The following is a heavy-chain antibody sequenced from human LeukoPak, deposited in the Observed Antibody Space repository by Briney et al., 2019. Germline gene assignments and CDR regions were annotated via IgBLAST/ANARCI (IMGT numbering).Heavy chain of an antibody. CDR1: GYTFTGYY. V-gene: IGHV1-2*02. D-gene: IGHD3-10*01. Sequence: ASVKVSCKASGYTFTGYYMHWVRQAPGQGLEWMGWINPNSGGTNYAQKFQGRVTMTRDTSISTAYMELSRLRSDDTAVYYCAREGVLTYYYGSGSTRAYYFDYWGQGTLVTVSS. CDR3: AREGVLTYYYGSGSTRAYYFDY. J-gene: IGHJ4*02. CDR2: INPNSGGT.